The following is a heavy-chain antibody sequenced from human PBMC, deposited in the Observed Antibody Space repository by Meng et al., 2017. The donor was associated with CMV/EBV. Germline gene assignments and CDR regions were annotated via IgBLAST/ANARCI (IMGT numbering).Heavy chain of an antibody. J-gene: IGHJ4*02. CDR1: GGSITSGNYY. V-gene: IGHV4-30-4*08. CDR2: IYYSGST. CDR3: ARVMGPNRTPYYFDY. Sequence: QRPLQESGPRRVKPSQPLSLTCTVSGGSITSGNYYWSWIRQPSGKGLEWIGYIYYSGSTYYNPSLKSRVTISVDTSKNQFSLKLSSVTAADTAVYYCARVMGPNRTPYYFDYWGQGTLVTVSS. D-gene: IGHD1-14*01.